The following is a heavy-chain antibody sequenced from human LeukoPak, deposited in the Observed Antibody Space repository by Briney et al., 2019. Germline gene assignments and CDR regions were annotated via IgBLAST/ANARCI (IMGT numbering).Heavy chain of an antibody. CDR2: IRFDGNNQ. CDR1: GFTFSSHG. D-gene: IGHD2-2*01. V-gene: IGHV3-30*02. CDR3: ARFSTSIGHPDFDY. Sequence: PGGSLRLSCAASGFTFSSHGMHWVRQAPGKGLEWVSFIRFDGNNQYYADSVKGRFTISRDNSKNTLYLQMNSLTAADTAVYYCARFSTSIGHPDFDYWGQGTLVTVSS. J-gene: IGHJ4*02.